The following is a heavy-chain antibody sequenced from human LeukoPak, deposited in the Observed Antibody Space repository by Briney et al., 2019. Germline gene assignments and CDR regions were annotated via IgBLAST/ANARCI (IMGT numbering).Heavy chain of an antibody. CDR3: ARDPTYYDFWSGYYFDY. Sequence: ASVKVSCKASGNTFTSYGISWVRQAPGQGLEWMGWISAYNGNTNYAQKLQGRVTMTTDTSTSTAYMELRSLRSDDTAVYYCARDPTYYDFWSGYYFDYWGQGTLVTVSS. CDR1: GNTFTSYG. V-gene: IGHV1-18*01. J-gene: IGHJ4*02. D-gene: IGHD3-3*01. CDR2: ISAYNGNT.